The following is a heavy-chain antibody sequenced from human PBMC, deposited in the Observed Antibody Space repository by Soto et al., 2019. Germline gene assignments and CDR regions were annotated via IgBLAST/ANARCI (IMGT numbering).Heavy chain of an antibody. D-gene: IGHD2-21*02. V-gene: IGHV4-59*01. CDR2: MYNTGST. Sequence: SETLSLTCTVSGGSCSSYYWSWIRQRPGKGLEWIGYMYNTGSTIYNPSLKSRVTISVDTSKNQFSLKLNSVTAADTAVYYCARDLWGYCGADCYPLDVWGQGTTVTVSS. CDR1: GGSCSSYY. J-gene: IGHJ6*02. CDR3: ARDLWGYCGADCYPLDV.